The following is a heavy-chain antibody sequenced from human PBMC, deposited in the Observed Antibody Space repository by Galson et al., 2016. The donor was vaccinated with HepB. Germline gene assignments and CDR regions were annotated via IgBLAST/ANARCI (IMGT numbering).Heavy chain of an antibody. D-gene: IGHD3-10*02. Sequence: SLRLSCAAFGFTFNDFTFNDFYMSWVRQAPGKGLEWISYIHATNGFTSYADSVRGRFTISRDNARHLLYLQMNDLRADDTAVYYCAKDVNVPPSAFGAFDLWGQGTIVTVSS. J-gene: IGHJ3*01. CDR2: IHATNGFT. V-gene: IGHV3-11*05. CDR3: AKDVNVPPSAFGAFDL. CDR1: GFTFNDFTFNDFY.